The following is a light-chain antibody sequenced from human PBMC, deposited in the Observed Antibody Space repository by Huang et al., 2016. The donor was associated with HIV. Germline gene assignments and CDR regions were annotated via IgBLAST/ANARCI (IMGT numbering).Light chain of an antibody. Sequence: DIVLTQSPDSLTVSLGERATINCKSSQDLLCNATNKSFLAWYQQRPRQPPKLLIYWASTRASDVPDRVSGSGSGTDFTLTINSLQAEDMAVYFCQQYYTNYYTFGQGTKLEIQ. CDR2: WAS. CDR3: QQYYTNYYT. J-gene: IGKJ2*01. CDR1: QDLLCNATNKSF. V-gene: IGKV4-1*01.